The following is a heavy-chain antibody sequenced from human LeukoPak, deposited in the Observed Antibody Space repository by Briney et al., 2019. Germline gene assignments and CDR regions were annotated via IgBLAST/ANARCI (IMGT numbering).Heavy chain of an antibody. V-gene: IGHV4-4*02. CDR3: ARGEYDILTGYYSYFDR. D-gene: IGHD3-9*01. CDR2: IFHSGSS. CDR1: GGSIKIVNW. Sequence: SGTLSLTCAVSGGSIKIVNWWSWFRQPPGKGLEWIGEIFHSGSSHYNPSLKSRVTISVDKSNNQFSLNLNSVTAADTAVYYCARGEYDILTGYYSYFDRWGQGTLVTVSS. J-gene: IGHJ4*02.